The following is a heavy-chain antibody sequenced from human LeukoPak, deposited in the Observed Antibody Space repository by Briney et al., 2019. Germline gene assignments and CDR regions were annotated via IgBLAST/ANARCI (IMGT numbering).Heavy chain of an antibody. J-gene: IGHJ4*02. Sequence: ASVTVSCKVSGYTLTELSMHWVRQAPGQGLEWMGWINPNSGGTNYAQKFQGRVTMTRDTSISTAYMELSRLRSDDTAVYYCARVMGATLPHVHYWGQGTLVTVSS. CDR1: GYTLTELS. V-gene: IGHV1-2*02. CDR2: INPNSGGT. CDR3: ARVMGATLPHVHY. D-gene: IGHD1-26*01.